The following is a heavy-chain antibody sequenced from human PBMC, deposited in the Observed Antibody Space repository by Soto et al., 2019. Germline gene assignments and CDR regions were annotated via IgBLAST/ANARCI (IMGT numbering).Heavy chain of an antibody. V-gene: IGHV4-31*03. D-gene: IGHD2-2*01. Sequence: SDTLYLTCIVSGDPLSFGGYYWTWIRQHPGKGLEWMGYIYHTGKTYYNPSLESRLSMSVDMSKNQFSLKLTSVTAADTAVYYCARDGSSTANWIDPWGQGTLVTVSS. J-gene: IGHJ5*02. CDR2: IYHTGKT. CDR1: GDPLSFGGYY. CDR3: ARDGSSTANWIDP.